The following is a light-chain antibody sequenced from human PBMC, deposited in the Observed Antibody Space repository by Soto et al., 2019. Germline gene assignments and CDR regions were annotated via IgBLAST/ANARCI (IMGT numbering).Light chain of an antibody. J-gene: IGLJ2*01. CDR3: CSYAGSTTWV. V-gene: IGLV2-23*01. CDR2: EGS. CDR1: SSVIGSYNL. Sequence: QSVLTQPASVSGSPGQSITISCTGTSSVIGSYNLVSWYQQYPGKAPKLMIYEGSKRPSGVSNRFSGSKSGNTASLTISGLQAEDEADYYCCSYAGSTTWVFGGGTKLTVL.